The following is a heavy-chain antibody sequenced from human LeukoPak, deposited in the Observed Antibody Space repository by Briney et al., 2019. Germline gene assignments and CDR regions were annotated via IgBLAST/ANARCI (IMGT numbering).Heavy chain of an antibody. V-gene: IGHV1-46*01. D-gene: IGHD2-2*01. Sequence: ASVKVSCKASRYTFTSYYMHWVRQAPGQGLEWMGITNPSGGSTSYAQKFQGRVTMTRDMSTSTVYMELSSLRSEDTAVYYCARVGSSADTAYYYYMDVWGKGTTVTVSS. CDR1: RYTFTSYY. J-gene: IGHJ6*03. CDR3: ARVGSSADTAYYYYMDV. CDR2: TNPSGGST.